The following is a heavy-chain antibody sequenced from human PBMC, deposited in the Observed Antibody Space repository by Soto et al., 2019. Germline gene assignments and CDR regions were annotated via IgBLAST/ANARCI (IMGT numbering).Heavy chain of an antibody. V-gene: IGHV4-39*01. J-gene: IGHJ6*02. Sequence: XTLSLRCSVSGXSFTSSYYYWAWIRQPPGKGLEWVGIMFYSGLTYYNTSLKSRVTLSVDTSKNQFSVRLNSVTAEDTAVYYCAPLSVSLSGPYGINVWGQGTRSPPP. CDR2: MFYSGLT. D-gene: IGHD2-15*01. CDR1: GXSFTSSYYY. CDR3: APLSVSLSGPYGINV.